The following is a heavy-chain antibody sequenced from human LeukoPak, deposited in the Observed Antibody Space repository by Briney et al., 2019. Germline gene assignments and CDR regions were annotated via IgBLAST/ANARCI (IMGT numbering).Heavy chain of an antibody. CDR3: ARGDYGDYPDYYYYGMDV. Sequence: GGSLRLSCAASGFTFSSYSMNWVRQAPGKGLEWVSYISSSSSTIYYADSVKGRFTISRDNAKNSLYLQMNSLRAEDTAVYYCARGDYGDYPDYYYYGMDVWGQGTTVTVSS. J-gene: IGHJ6*02. CDR1: GFTFSSYS. CDR2: ISSSSSTI. V-gene: IGHV3-48*04. D-gene: IGHD4-17*01.